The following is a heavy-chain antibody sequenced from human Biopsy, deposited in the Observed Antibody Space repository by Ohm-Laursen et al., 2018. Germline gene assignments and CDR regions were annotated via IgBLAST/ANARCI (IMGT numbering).Heavy chain of an antibody. CDR3: AFAAAHTVTHFDY. CDR1: GCIFSNYS. J-gene: IGHJ4*02. Sequence: SLRVSCPAYGCIFSNYSMNWIRQAPGKGLEWVSTISDNSDIIYDTDSVKGRFTISRDNPKNTLYLQMNSLRADDTAVYYFAFAAAHTVTHFDYWGQGTLVTVSS. D-gene: IGHD4-17*01. CDR2: ISDNSDII. V-gene: IGHV3-23*01.